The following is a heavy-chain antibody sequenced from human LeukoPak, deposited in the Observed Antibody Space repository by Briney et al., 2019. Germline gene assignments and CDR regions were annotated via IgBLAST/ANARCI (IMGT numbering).Heavy chain of an antibody. CDR3: ARCTGGSCVFDY. V-gene: IGHV3-33*01. CDR2: IWFDGSKR. Sequence: GGTLRLSCAASGFTFSTYGMHWVRQAPGKGLEWVALIWFDGSKRYHGDSLKGRFTVSRDNSKTTLYLQVDSLRAEDTAVYYCARCTGGSCVFDYWGQGTLVTVFS. J-gene: IGHJ4*02. CDR1: GFTFSTYG. D-gene: IGHD2-8*02.